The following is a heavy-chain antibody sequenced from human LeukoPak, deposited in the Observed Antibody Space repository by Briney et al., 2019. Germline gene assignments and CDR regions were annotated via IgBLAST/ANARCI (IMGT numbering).Heavy chain of an antibody. CDR2: IYYSGST. D-gene: IGHD1-14*01. CDR3: ARDWPVTGVDI. CDR1: GYSISSSNW. J-gene: IGHJ4*02. Sequence: SETLSLTCAVSGYSISSSNWWGWIRQPPGKGLEWIGYIYYSGSTNYNPSLKSRVTISVDTSKNQFSLKLSSVTAADTAVYYCARDWPVTGVDIWGQGTLVTVSS. V-gene: IGHV4-28*03.